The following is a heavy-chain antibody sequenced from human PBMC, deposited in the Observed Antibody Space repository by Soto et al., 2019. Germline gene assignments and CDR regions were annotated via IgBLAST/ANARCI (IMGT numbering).Heavy chain of an antibody. D-gene: IGHD1-26*01. CDR2: ISGSGGNA. J-gene: IGHJ6*02. V-gene: IGHV3-23*01. CDR1: GFTFSSYA. CDR3: AKDGASGSYPPYYYFGMDV. Sequence: GGSLRLSCAASGFTFSSYAMSWVRQAPGKGLEWVSTISGSGGNAYYADSVKGRFSVSRDNSKNTLRLQMNSLRADDTAVYYCAKDGASGSYPPYYYFGMDVWGQGTTVTVSS.